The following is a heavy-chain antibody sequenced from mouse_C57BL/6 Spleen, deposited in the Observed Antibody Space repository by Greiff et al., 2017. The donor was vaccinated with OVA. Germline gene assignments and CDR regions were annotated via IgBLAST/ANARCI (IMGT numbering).Heavy chain of an antibody. CDR1: GFTFSSYA. J-gene: IGHJ2*01. CDR2: TSDGGSYT. CDR3: ARDRRTGTLDY. Sequence: DVKLVESGGGLVKPGGSLKLSCAASGFTFSSYAMSWVRQTPEKRLEWVATTSDGGSYTYYPDNVKGRFTISRDNAKNNLYLQMSHLKSEDTAMYYCARDRRTGTLDYWGQGTTLTVSS. V-gene: IGHV5-4*01. D-gene: IGHD4-1*01.